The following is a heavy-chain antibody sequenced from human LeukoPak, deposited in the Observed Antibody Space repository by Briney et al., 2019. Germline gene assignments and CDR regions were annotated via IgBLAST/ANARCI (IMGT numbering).Heavy chain of an antibody. CDR3: ARRDSSTWVFDY. V-gene: IGHV4-4*07. J-gene: IGHJ4*02. D-gene: IGHD6-13*01. CDR1: GGSISSYY. CDR2: MYSSGST. Sequence: SETLSLTCTVSGGSISSYYRSWIRQPAGKGLEWIGRMYSSGSTNYNPSLKSRVTMSVDTSKNQFSLKLTSVTAADTAIYYCARRDSSTWVFDYWGQGTLVTVSS.